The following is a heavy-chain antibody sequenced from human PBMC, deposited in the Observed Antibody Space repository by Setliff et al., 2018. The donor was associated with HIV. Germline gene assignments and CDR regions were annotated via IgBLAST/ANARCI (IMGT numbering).Heavy chain of an antibody. V-gene: IGHV1-46*01. CDR2: LSPGGGST. J-gene: IGHJ4*02. CDR3: ARAYSSRWDFDY. D-gene: IGHD6-13*01. CDR1: GGNFRSYG. Sequence: ASVKVSCKASGGNFRSYGISWVRQAPGQGLEWMGWLSPGGGSTSYAQKFQGRVTMTSDTSTSTVYMELSSPKSEDTAVYYCARAYSSRWDFDYWGQGTLVTVSS.